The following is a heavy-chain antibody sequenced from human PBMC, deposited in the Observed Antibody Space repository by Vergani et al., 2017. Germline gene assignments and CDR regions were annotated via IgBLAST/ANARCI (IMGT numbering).Heavy chain of an antibody. D-gene: IGHD1-26*01. Sequence: EVQLLESGGGLVQPGGSLRLSCAASGFTFSSYAMSWVRRAPGKGLEWVSAISGSGGSTYYADSGKGRFTISRDNSKNTLYLQMNSLRAEDTAVYYCAKVGWLWELLSYFDYWGQGTLVTVSS. J-gene: IGHJ4*02. CDR1: GFTFSSYA. CDR3: AKVGWLWELLSYFDY. V-gene: IGHV3-23*01. CDR2: ISGSGGST.